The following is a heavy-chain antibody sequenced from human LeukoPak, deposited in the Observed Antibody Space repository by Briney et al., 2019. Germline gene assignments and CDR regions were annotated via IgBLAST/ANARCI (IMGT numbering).Heavy chain of an antibody. CDR2: IYYSGNT. CDR1: GGSISSYY. Sequence: SETLSLTCTVSGGSISSYYWSWIRQSPGKGLEWIGYIYYSGNTNYSPSLESRVTISVDKPKNQFSLRLTSVTAADTAMYYCATAVPFYLGVWGKGTTVTVSS. J-gene: IGHJ6*03. V-gene: IGHV4-59*12. CDR3: ATAVPFYLGV. D-gene: IGHD3-10*01.